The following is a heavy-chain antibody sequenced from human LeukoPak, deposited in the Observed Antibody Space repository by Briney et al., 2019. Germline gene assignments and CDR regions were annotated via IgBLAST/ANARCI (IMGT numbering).Heavy chain of an antibody. Sequence: GDSVKVSCKASGYTXXXXXXHXXXXXXGXGXXWXXWIKPNSGGTNYAQKFQGRVTMTRDTSISTAYMELSRLRSDDTAVYYCARDLDYGEKSEDYWGQGTLVTVSS. CDR3: ARDLDYGEKSEDY. D-gene: IGHD4/OR15-4a*01. V-gene: IGHV1-2*02. CDR2: IKPNSGGT. J-gene: IGHJ4*02. CDR1: GYTXXXXX.